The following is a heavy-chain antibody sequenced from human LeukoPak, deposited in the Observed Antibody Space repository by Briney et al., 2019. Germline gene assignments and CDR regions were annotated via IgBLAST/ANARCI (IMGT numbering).Heavy chain of an antibody. J-gene: IGHJ4*02. D-gene: IGHD6-19*01. CDR2: ISGSGGST. V-gene: IGHV3-23*01. CDR3: AIVIGSGWSHDY. Sequence: GGSLRLSCAASGFTFSSYAMSSVRQAPGKGLEWVSAISGSGGSTYYADSVKGRFTISRDNSKNTLYLQMNSLRAEDTAVYYCAIVIGSGWSHDYWGQGTLVTVSS. CDR1: GFTFSSYA.